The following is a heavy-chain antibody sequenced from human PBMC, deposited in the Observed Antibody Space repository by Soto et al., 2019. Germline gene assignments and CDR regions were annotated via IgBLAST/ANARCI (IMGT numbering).Heavy chain of an antibody. V-gene: IGHV3-11*01. CDR3: ARDPLDYYDSSGLFDY. Sequence: PGGSLRLSCAASGFTFSDYYMSWIRQAPGKGLEWVSYISSSGSTIYYADSVKGRFTISRDNAKNSLYLQMNSLRAEDTAVYYCARDPLDYYDSSGLFDYWGQGTLVTVSS. CDR2: ISSSGSTI. CDR1: GFTFSDYY. D-gene: IGHD3-22*01. J-gene: IGHJ4*02.